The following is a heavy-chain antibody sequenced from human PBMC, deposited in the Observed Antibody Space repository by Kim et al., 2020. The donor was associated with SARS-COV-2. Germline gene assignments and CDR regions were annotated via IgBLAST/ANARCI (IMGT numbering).Heavy chain of an antibody. D-gene: IGHD3-3*01. Sequence: GGSLRLSCAASGFTFSSYDMHWVRQATGKGLEWVSAIGTAGDTYYPGSVKGRFTISRENAKNSLYLQMNSLRAGDTAVYYCARGTTIFDYYYYYMDVWGKGTTVTVSS. V-gene: IGHV3-13*01. CDR2: IGTAGDT. CDR1: GFTFSSYD. J-gene: IGHJ6*03. CDR3: ARGTTIFDYYYYYMDV.